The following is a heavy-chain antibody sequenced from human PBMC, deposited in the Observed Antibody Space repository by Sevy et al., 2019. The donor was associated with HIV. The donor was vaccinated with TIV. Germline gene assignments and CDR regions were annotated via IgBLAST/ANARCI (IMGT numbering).Heavy chain of an antibody. D-gene: IGHD3-16*01. Sequence: SETLSLKCSVSGYSISSGCYWGWIRQSPGEGLEWIGSMYHTGGAFYTPSLKRRVTISLDTSKNQFSLKLTSMTAADTAIYYCARIGGSHRYFDNWGQGSLVTVSS. J-gene: IGHJ4*02. V-gene: IGHV4-38-2*01. CDR3: ARIGGSHRYFDN. CDR2: MYHTGGA. CDR1: GYSISSGCY.